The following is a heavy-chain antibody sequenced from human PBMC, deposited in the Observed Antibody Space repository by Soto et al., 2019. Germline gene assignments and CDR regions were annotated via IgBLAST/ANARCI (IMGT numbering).Heavy chain of an antibody. J-gene: IGHJ6*02. CDR3: AKANEPHVEFYYGMDV. CDR2: ISGAGGSK. D-gene: IGHD1-1*01. Sequence: VQLLESGGGLGQPAGSLRLSCAASGFRFSDYAVSWVRQAPGKGLEWVSIISGAGGSKYYADSVKGRFTISRDNSKNTVYLQLSRLRDEDTGLYYCAKANEPHVEFYYGMDVWGQGTAVTVS. CDR1: GFRFSDYA. V-gene: IGHV3-23*01.